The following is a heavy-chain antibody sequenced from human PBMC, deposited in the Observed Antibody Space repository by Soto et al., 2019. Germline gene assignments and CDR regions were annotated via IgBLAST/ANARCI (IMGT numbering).Heavy chain of an antibody. CDR3: AQDGLSSGWYLEEQYYYGMYX. Sequence: PEGSLRLSCAASVFTFSGYAMNWVRQAPGNGLEWVSAIRCSGGSTYYADSVKVRFTISRDNSKNTLYLQMNRRRAEDTAVYYCAQDGLSSGWYLEEQYYYGMYXRGQGTSVTVS. CDR1: VFTFSGYA. D-gene: IGHD6-19*01. J-gene: IGHJ6*02. V-gene: IGHV3-23*01. CDR2: IRCSGGST.